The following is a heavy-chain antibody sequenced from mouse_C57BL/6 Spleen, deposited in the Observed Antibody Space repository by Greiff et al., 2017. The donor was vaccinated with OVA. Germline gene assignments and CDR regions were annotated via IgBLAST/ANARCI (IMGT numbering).Heavy chain of an antibody. V-gene: IGHV1-82*01. J-gene: IGHJ1*03. CDR3: ASITTVVGDWYFDV. D-gene: IGHD1-1*01. Sequence: VQLQQSGPELVKPGASVKISCKASGYAFSSSWMNWVKQRPGKGLEWIGRISPGDGDTNYNGKFKGKATLTADKSSSTAYMQLSSRTSEDSAVYFCASITTVVGDWYFDVWGTGTTVTVSS. CDR1: GYAFSSSW. CDR2: ISPGDGDT.